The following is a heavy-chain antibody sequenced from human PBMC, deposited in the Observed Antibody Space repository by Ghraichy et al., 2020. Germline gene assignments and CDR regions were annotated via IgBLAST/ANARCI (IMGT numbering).Heavy chain of an antibody. Sequence: GGSLRLSCAASGFTFSSYWMSWVRQAPGKGLEWVANIKQDGSEKYYVDSVKGRFTISRDNAKNSLYLQMNSLRAEDTAVYYCARESCSSTSCYSGYFQHWGQGTLVTVSS. J-gene: IGHJ1*01. CDR3: ARESCSSTSCYSGYFQH. CDR1: GFTFSSYW. CDR2: IKQDGSEK. V-gene: IGHV3-7*01. D-gene: IGHD2-2*02.